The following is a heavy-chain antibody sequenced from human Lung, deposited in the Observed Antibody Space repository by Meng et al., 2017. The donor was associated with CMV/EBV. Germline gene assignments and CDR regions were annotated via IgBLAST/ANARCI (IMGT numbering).Heavy chain of an antibody. CDR2: ITNSSGYK. Sequence: SXTLXXAASGFIFSSYSMNWVRQAPGKGLEWVSSITNSSGYKYYADSVMGRFTIARDNAKNSLFLQMNSLSAEDTAVYYCVRDFHRSSNGCDWDYYYYYGMDVWGQGTXVTVSS. J-gene: IGHJ6*02. CDR1: GFIFSSYS. CDR3: VRDFHRSSNGCDWDYYYYYGMDV. V-gene: IGHV3-21*01. D-gene: IGHD2-2*01.